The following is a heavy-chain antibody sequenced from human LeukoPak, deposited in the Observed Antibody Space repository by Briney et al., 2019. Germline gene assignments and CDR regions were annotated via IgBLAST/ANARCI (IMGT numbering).Heavy chain of an antibody. Sequence: SETLSLTCTVSGYSISSGYYWGWIRQPPGKGLEWIGSIYHSGSTYYNPSLKSRVTISVDTSENQFSLKLSSVTAADTAVYYCARVWWSSGYFNYWGQGTLVTVSS. CDR3: ARVWWSSGYFNY. D-gene: IGHD3-22*01. CDR1: GYSISSGYY. J-gene: IGHJ4*02. CDR2: IYHSGST. V-gene: IGHV4-38-2*02.